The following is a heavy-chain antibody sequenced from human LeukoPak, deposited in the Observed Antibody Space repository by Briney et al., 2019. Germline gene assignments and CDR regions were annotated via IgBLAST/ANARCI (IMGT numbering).Heavy chain of an antibody. Sequence: ASVKVSCKASGYTFTSYDINWVRQATGQGLEWMGWMNPNSGNTGYVQKFQGRVTMTGNTSISTAYMELSSLRSDDTAVYYCARALTGYYDSSGYWGTSAFDIWGQGTMVTVSS. CDR3: ARALTGYYDSSGYWGTSAFDI. D-gene: IGHD3-22*01. J-gene: IGHJ3*02. CDR1: GYTFTSYD. CDR2: MNPNSGNT. V-gene: IGHV1-8*01.